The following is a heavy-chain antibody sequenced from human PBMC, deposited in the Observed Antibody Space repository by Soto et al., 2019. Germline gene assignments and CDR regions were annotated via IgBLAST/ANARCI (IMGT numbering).Heavy chain of an antibody. J-gene: IGHJ5*02. V-gene: IGHV4-31*03. CDR3: ARVDYDLSNWFDP. CDR2: IYYSGST. CDR1: GGSISSGGYY. Sequence: PSETLSLTCTVSGGSISSGGYYWSWIRQHPGKGLEWIGYIYYSGSTYYNPSLKSRVTISVDTSKNQFSPKLSSVTAADTAVYYCARVDYDLSNWFDPWGQGTLVNVSS. D-gene: IGHD3-3*01.